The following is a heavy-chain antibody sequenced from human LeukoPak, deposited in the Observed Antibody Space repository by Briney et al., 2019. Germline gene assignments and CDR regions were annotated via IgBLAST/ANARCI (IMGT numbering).Heavy chain of an antibody. CDR3: AIPGLPAAISYLFAY. CDR1: GFTFSSYC. D-gene: IGHD2-2*02. J-gene: IGHJ4*02. Sequence: GESLKISCAASGFTFSSYCMHWVRQAPGNGLEWVAFIRSDGSNKYCADSVKGRFTISRHNSKTPLYSQMNRLRAEDPPVYYCAIPGLPAAISYLFAYWAQGTLLTVPS. CDR2: IRSDGSNK. V-gene: IGHV3-30*02.